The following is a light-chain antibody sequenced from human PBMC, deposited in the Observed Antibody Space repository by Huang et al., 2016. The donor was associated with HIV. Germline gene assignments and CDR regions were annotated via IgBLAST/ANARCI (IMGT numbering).Light chain of an antibody. V-gene: IGKV3-15*01. CDR3: HQYNNWLLS. CDR1: RSVSTY. Sequence: EIVMTQSPATLSVSPGERVTLSCRANRSVSTYLAWYQQRPGQAHRLLIYGSSTRAPGIPSRFSGSGSGTDFSLTISSLQSEDFALYYCHQYNNWLLSFGGGTRVDI. CDR2: GSS. J-gene: IGKJ4*01.